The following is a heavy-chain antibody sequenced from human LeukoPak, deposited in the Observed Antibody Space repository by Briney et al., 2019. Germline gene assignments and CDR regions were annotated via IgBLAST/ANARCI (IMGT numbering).Heavy chain of an antibody. V-gene: IGHV3-23*01. CDR1: GFTFSSYA. Sequence: GGSLRLSCAASGFTFSSYAMSWVRQAPGKGLEWVSAISGSGGSTYYADSVKGRFTISRDNSKNTLYLQMNSLRAENTAVYYCAKTDSSSWYVSNWFDPWGQGTLVTVSS. D-gene: IGHD6-13*01. CDR2: ISGSGGST. J-gene: IGHJ5*02. CDR3: AKTDSSSWYVSNWFDP.